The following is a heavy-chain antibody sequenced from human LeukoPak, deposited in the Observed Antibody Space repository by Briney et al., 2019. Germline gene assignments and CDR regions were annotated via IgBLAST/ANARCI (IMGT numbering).Heavy chain of an antibody. CDR1: GFTFSSYA. CDR2: ISGSGSNI. CDR3: AKDRAYYDFWSGYIGAFDI. D-gene: IGHD3-3*01. V-gene: IGHV3-23*01. Sequence: PGGSLRLSCAASGFTFSSYAMSWVRQAPGKGLEWVSAISGSGSNIYSADSVKGRFTISRDNAKNSLYLQMNSLRAEDTAVYYCAKDRAYYDFWSGYIGAFDIWGQGTMVTVSS. J-gene: IGHJ3*02.